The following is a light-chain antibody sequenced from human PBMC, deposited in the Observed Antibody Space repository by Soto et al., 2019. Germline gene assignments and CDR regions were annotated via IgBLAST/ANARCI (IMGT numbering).Light chain of an antibody. CDR3: CSYANGNTLL. CDR2: EVT. J-gene: IGLJ2*01. V-gene: IGLV2-23*02. CDR1: SSDVGSYDL. Sequence: QSVLTQPASVSGSPGQSITISCTGTSSDVGSYDLVSWYQHHPGTAPKLILYEVTKRPSGVSNRFSGSKSGNTASLTISGLQTKDDSHYYCCSYANGNTLLFGGGTKLTVL.